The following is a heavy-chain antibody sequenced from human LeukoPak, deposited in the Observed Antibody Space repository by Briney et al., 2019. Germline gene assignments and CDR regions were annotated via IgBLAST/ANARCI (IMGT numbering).Heavy chain of an antibody. V-gene: IGHV4-39*01. D-gene: IGHD1-26*01. Sequence: PSETLSLTCTVSGGSISSSGYYWGWIRQPPGKGLEYIGTIYYSGSTYYNPSLRSRVTISVDTSKNQFSLNLSSVTAADTAVYYCAKGALVGATPTDYWGQGTLVTVSS. CDR3: AKGALVGATPTDY. CDR2: IYYSGST. CDR1: GGSISSSGYY. J-gene: IGHJ4*02.